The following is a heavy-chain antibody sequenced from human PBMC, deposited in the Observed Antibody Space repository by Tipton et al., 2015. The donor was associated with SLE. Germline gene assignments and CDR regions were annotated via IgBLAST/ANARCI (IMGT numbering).Heavy chain of an antibody. Sequence: TLSLTCAVYGGSFSGYYWSWIRQPPGKGLEYIGEINHSGSTNCNPSLKSRVTISVDTSKNQFSLKLSSVTAADTAVYYCARGGIYHDYSGNFDYWGQGTLVSASS. CDR1: GGSFSGYY. CDR3: ARGGIYHDYSGNFDY. J-gene: IGHJ4*02. CDR2: INHSGST. V-gene: IGHV4-34*01. D-gene: IGHD3-22*01.